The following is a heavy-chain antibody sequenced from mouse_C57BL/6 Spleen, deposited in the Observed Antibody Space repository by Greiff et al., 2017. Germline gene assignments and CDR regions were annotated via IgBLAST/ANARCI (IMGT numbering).Heavy chain of an antibody. V-gene: IGHV5-4*01. J-gene: IGHJ2*01. CDR3: ARDGGVTTVVAPFDY. CDR1: GFTFSSYA. CDR2: ISDGGSYT. D-gene: IGHD1-1*01. Sequence: EVNVVESGGGLVKPGGSLKLSCAASGFTFSSYAMSWVRQTPEKRLEWVATISDGGSYTYYPDNVKGRFTISRDNAKNNLYLQMSHLKSEDTAMYYCARDGGVTTVVAPFDYWGQGTTLTVSS.